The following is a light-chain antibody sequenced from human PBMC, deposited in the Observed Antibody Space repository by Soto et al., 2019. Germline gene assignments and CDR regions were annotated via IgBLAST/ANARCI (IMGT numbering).Light chain of an antibody. Sequence: QSALTQPPSASGSPGQSVTISCTGTSSDVGAYNYVSWYQQHPGKAPKLIISEVIKRPSGVPDRFSGSKSGNTASLTVSGLQAEDEADYYCSSYAGSNNFGVFGVGTQLTVL. CDR1: SSDVGAYNY. CDR3: SSYAGSNNFGV. V-gene: IGLV2-8*01. CDR2: EVI. J-gene: IGLJ2*01.